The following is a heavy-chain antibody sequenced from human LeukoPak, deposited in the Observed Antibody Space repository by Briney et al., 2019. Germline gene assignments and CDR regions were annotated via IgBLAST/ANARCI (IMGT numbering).Heavy chain of an antibody. Sequence: SVKVSCKASGFTFTSSAVQWVRQARGQRLEWIGWIAVGSGNTNYAQKFQERVTITRDMSTSTAYMELSSLRSEDTAVYYCTAGYLPAANYYYYYYMDVWGKGTTVTVSS. CDR3: TAGYLPAANYYYYYYMDV. CDR2: IAVGSGNT. V-gene: IGHV1-58*01. CDR1: GFTFTSSA. J-gene: IGHJ6*03. D-gene: IGHD2-2*01.